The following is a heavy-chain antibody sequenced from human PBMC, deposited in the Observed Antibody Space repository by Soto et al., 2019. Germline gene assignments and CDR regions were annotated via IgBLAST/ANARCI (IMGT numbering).Heavy chain of an antibody. CDR1: GGTFGSHG. V-gene: IGHV1-69*13. CDR3: ARGAMANFDY. CDR2: FIAMLGTP. D-gene: IGHD5-18*01. J-gene: IGHJ4*02. Sequence: SVKVSCKASGGTFGSHGIAWVRQAPGQGLEWMGGFIAMLGTPTYAKKVQGRATITADESLTSSYLELRSLRSEDTGVYFCARGAMANFDYWDQGTVVTVSS.